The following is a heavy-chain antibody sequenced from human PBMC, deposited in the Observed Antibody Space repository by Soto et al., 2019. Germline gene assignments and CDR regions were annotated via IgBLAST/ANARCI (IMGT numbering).Heavy chain of an antibody. Sequence: GASVKVSCKASGGTFSSYAIIWVRQAPGQGLEWMGGIIPIFGTANYAQKFQGRVTITADESTSTAYMELSSLRSEDTAVYYCARRGLVNPYWYFDLWGRGTLVTVSS. J-gene: IGHJ2*01. D-gene: IGHD2-8*02. CDR2: IIPIFGTA. V-gene: IGHV1-69*13. CDR1: GGTFSSYA. CDR3: ARRGLVNPYWYFDL.